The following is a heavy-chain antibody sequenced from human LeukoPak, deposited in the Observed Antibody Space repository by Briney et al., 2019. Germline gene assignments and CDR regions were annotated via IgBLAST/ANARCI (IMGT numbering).Heavy chain of an antibody. CDR2: INPSGGST. CDR1: GYTFTSYY. V-gene: IGHV1-46*01. D-gene: IGHD2-15*01. CDR3: AREGYCSGGSCYFDY. J-gene: IGHJ4*02. Sequence: ASVKVSCKASGYTFTSYYMHWVRQAPGQGLEWMGIINPSGGSTSYAQKFQGRVTMTRGMSTSTVYMELSSLRSEDTAVYYCAREGYCSGGSCYFDYWGQGTLVTVSS.